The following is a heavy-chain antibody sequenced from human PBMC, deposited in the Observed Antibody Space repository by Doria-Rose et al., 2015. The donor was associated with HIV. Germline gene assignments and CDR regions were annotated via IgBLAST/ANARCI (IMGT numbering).Heavy chain of an antibody. D-gene: IGHD6-13*01. CDR2: IFSDDER. CDR1: GVSLSSPGMG. J-gene: IGHJ4*02. V-gene: IGHV2-26*01. CDR3: ARIKSSRWYHKYYFDF. Sequence: QITLKVSGPVLVKPTETLTLTCTVSGVSLSSPGMGVSWIRQPPGKALEWLANIFSDDERSYKTSLKSRLTIARCISKSQVVLTMTDMDPVDTATYYCARIKSSRWYHKYYFDFWGQGTLVIVSA.